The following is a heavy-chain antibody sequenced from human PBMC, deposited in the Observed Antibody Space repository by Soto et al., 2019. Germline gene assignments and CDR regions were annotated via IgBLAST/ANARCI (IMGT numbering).Heavy chain of an antibody. CDR2: INSDGSTI. CDR3: ARVGTGNWYFDL. Sequence: EVQLVESGGGLVQPGGSLRLSCAASGFTFSSYWMHWVRQAPGKGLVWVSRINSDGSTISYADSVKGRFTISRDNAKNTLYLQMNNLSAEDTAVYYCARVGTGNWYFDLWGCGTLVTVSS. D-gene: IGHD1-1*01. J-gene: IGHJ2*01. V-gene: IGHV3-74*01. CDR1: GFTFSSYW.